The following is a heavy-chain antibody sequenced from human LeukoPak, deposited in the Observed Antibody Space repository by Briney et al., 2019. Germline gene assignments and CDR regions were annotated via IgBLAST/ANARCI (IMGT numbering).Heavy chain of an antibody. CDR2: ISGSGGST. Sequence: GGSLRLSCAASGFTFSSYAMSWVRQAPGKGLEWVSAISGSGGSTYYADSVKGRFTISRDNSKNTLYLQTNSLRAEDTAVYYCAKDLSGVNYDYVWGSYRYTINGFDYWGQGTLVTVSS. CDR3: AKDLSGVNYDYVWGSYRYTINGFDY. CDR1: GFTFSSYA. V-gene: IGHV3-23*01. J-gene: IGHJ4*02. D-gene: IGHD3-16*02.